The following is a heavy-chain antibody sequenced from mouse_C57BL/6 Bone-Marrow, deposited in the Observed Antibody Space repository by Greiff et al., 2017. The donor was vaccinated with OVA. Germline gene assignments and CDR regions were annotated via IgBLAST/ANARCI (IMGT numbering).Heavy chain of an antibody. CDR3: ARDAWSYYGSSWDWYFDV. J-gene: IGHJ1*03. CDR2: SRNKANVFTT. V-gene: IGHV7-1*01. Sequence: EVKLMESGGGLVQSGRSLRLSCATSGFTFSVFYLEWFRQAPGKGLKWIAASRNKANVFTTESSASVKVRFIVSRDTSQSILYLQMNALRAEDTAIYYCARDAWSYYGSSWDWYFDVWGTGTTVTVSS. CDR1: GFTFSVFY. D-gene: IGHD1-1*01.